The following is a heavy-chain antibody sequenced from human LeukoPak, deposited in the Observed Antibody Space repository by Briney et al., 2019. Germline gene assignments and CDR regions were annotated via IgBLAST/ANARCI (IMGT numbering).Heavy chain of an antibody. CDR2: ISGSGGST. CDR3: ASSLSSSWYIFDY. CDR1: GFTFSSYG. D-gene: IGHD6-13*01. Sequence: PGGSLRLSCAASGFTFSSYGMSWVRQAPGKGLEWVSAISGSGGSTYYADSVKGRFTISRDNSKNTLYLQMNSLRAEDTAVYYCASSLSSSWYIFDYGRQGTLVTVSS. V-gene: IGHV3-23*01. J-gene: IGHJ4*02.